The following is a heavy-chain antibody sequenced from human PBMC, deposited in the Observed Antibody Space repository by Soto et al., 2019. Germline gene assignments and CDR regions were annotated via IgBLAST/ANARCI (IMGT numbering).Heavy chain of an antibody. CDR3: ARDLERAAAGTRYYYGMDV. CDR1: GFTFSSYW. J-gene: IGHJ6*02. CDR2: ISSSSSTI. Sequence: GGSLRLSCAASGFTFSSYWMHWVRQAPGKGLVWVSYISSSSSTIFYTDSVKGRFTISRDNSKNTLYLQMNSLRAEDTAVYYCARDLERAAAGTRYYYGMDVWGQGTTVTVSS. V-gene: IGHV3-48*01. D-gene: IGHD6-13*01.